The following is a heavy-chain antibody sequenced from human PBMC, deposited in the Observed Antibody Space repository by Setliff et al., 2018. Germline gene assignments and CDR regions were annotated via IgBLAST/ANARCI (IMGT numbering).Heavy chain of an antibody. CDR1: GFTFTDSA. J-gene: IGHJ6*03. V-gene: IGHV3-73*01. CDR2: IRSKDNTYAT. CDR3: TKSGSSLPTYMDV. Sequence: GGSLRLSCAASGFTFTDSAMHWVRQASGKGLEWLGRIRSKDNTYATAYAASVKGRFTISRDDSKNTAYLQMNSLKSEDTAVYYCTKSGSSLPTYMDVWGKGTTVTVSS. D-gene: IGHD1-26*01.